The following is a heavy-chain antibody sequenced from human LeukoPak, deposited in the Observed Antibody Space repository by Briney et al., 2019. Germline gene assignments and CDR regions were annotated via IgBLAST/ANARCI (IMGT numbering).Heavy chain of an antibody. D-gene: IGHD5-18*01. Sequence: SETLSLTCTVSGGSMSSSSYYWGWIRQPPGKVLEWIESIYYSGSTYYNPSLKSRVTISVDTSKNQFSLKLSAVTAADTAVYYCARCYGGYSPYYFDYWGQGTLVTVSS. CDR3: ARCYGGYSPYYFDY. V-gene: IGHV4-39*07. CDR2: IYYSGST. J-gene: IGHJ4*02. CDR1: GGSMSSSSYY.